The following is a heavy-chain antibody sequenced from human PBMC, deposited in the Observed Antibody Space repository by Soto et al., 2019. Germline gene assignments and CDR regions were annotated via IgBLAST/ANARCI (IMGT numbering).Heavy chain of an antibody. CDR3: ARDLLKRSDV. J-gene: IGHJ6*02. Sequence: GGSLRLSCAASGFTFSNYWMSWVRQAPGKGLEWVANINQDGSGKYCVDSVKGRFTISRDNARASLYLQMNSLRAEDTAVYYCARDLLKRSDVWGQGTTVTVSS. V-gene: IGHV3-7*04. CDR1: GFTFSNYW. D-gene: IGHD2-8*02. CDR2: INQDGSGK.